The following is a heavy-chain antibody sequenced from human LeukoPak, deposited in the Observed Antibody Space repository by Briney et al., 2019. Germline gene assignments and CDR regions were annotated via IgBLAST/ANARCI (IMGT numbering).Heavy chain of an antibody. J-gene: IGHJ5*02. V-gene: IGHV1-46*01. CDR3: ARSYSSGWYWGDWFDP. CDR2: INPSGGST. CDR1: GYTFTSNY. Sequence: GASVKVSCKESGYTFTSNYMHWVRQAPGQGLEWMGIINPSGGSTSYAQKFQGRVTMTRDTSTSTVYMELSSMRSEDTAVYYCARSYSSGWYWGDWFDPWGQGTLVTVSS. D-gene: IGHD6-19*01.